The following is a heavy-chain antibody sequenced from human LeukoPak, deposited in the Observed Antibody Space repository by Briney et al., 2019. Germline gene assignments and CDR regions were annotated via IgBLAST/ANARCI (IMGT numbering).Heavy chain of an antibody. D-gene: IGHD5-12*01. Sequence: PGGSLRRSCAASGFTFSPYGMSWVRQAPGKGLEWVSYISTSGSTIFYADSVKGRFTFSRDNAKKSLYLQINSLRAEDTAVYDCASRQRYGGYDYWGQGTLVSVSS. CDR1: GFTFSPYG. J-gene: IGHJ4*02. CDR2: ISTSGSTI. V-gene: IGHV3-48*04. CDR3: ASRQRYGGYDY.